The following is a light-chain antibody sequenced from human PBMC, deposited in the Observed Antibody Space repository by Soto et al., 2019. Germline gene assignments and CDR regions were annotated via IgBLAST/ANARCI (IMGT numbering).Light chain of an antibody. CDR1: QSISST. V-gene: IGKV3-20*01. CDR2: DTS. CDR3: QQYGSSGT. J-gene: IGKJ1*01. Sequence: EIVLTQSPGTLSLSPGERATLSCRASQSISSTLVWYQQKPGQAPRLLMYDTSTRATGIPARFSGSGSGTEFTLTISRLEPEDFAVYYCQQYGSSGTFGQGTKADIK.